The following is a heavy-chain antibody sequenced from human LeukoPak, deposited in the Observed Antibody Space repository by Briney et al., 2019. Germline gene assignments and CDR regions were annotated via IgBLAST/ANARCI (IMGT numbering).Heavy chain of an antibody. CDR2: IYSSGST. CDR1: NGSMTNNY. J-gene: IGHJ4*02. CDR3: ARGQDGDGPFEFDY. Sequence: SETLSLTCTVSNGSMTNNYWSWIRQPPGKGLEWIGYIYSSGSTIYNPSLKSRVTISIDTSKNQFSLKLSSVTAADTAVYYCARGQDGDGPFEFDYWGQGTLVTVSS. D-gene: IGHD4-17*01. V-gene: IGHV4-59*12.